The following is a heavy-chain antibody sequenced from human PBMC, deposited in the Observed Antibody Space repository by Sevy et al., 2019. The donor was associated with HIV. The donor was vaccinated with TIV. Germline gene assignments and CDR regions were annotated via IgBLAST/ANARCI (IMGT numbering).Heavy chain of an antibody. CDR1: GFTFSNYW. D-gene: IGHD6-13*01. J-gene: IGHJ4*02. CDR3: ARELRAATGTDQFDY. V-gene: IGHV3-74*01. Sequence: GGSLRLSCAASGFTFSNYWMYWVRQAPGKGLVWVSRINGDGSSTSYADSVKARRTISRDNAKNIVYLQMNSLRGEDTAVYYYARELRAATGTDQFDYWGQGTLVTVSS. CDR2: INGDGSST.